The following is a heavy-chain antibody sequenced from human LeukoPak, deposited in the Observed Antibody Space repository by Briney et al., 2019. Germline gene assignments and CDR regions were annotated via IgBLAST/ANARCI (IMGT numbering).Heavy chain of an antibody. J-gene: IGHJ3*02. Sequence: ASVKVSCKASGYTFTSYAMHWVRQAPGQRLEWMGWINAGNGNTKYSQEFQGRVTITRDTSASTAYMELSSLRSEDMAVYYCARQGGSSQNYAFDIWGQGTMVTVSS. CDR2: INAGNGNT. CDR3: ARQGGSSQNYAFDI. CDR1: GYTFTSYA. D-gene: IGHD2-2*01. V-gene: IGHV1-3*03.